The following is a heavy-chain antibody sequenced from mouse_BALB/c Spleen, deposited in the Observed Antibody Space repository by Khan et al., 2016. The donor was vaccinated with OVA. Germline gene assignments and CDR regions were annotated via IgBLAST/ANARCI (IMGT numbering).Heavy chain of an antibody. CDR1: GYTFTDYY. CDR2: ISPGSGDT. V-gene: IGHV1-77*01. J-gene: IGHJ3*01. Sequence: QVQLQQSGAELARPGASVKLSCKASGYTFTDYYINWVKQRTGQGLEWIGEISPGSGDTYYTERFKGKATLTADKSSSTAYMQHSSLTSEASAVYFCARRNYFGYTFAYWGQGTLVTVSA. D-gene: IGHD1-2*01. CDR3: ARRNYFGYTFAY.